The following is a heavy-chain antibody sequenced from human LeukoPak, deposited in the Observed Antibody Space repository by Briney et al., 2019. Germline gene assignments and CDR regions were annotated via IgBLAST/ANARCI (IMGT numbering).Heavy chain of an antibody. V-gene: IGHV1-2*02. CDR2: INPNSGGT. J-gene: IGHJ3*02. CDR1: GSTFTGYY. Sequence: ASVKVSCKASGSTFTGYYMHWVRQARGPGLEGMGWINPNSGGTNYAQKFQGRVTMTRDTSISTAYMELSRLTSDDTAVYYCARAYYYDSSGYLTIWGQGTMVTVSS. D-gene: IGHD3-22*01. CDR3: ARAYYYDSSGYLTI.